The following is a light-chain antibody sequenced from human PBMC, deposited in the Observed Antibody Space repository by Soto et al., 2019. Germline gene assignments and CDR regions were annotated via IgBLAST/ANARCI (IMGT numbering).Light chain of an antibody. Sequence: QSALTQPASVSGSPGQSITISCTGTSSDVGGYNYVSWYQQHPGKAPKLMIYEVNNRPSGVSNRFSGSKSGNTASLPISGLQAEDEDHYYCSSYTSSSNLVVFGGGTKLTVL. CDR1: SSDVGGYNY. CDR2: EVN. V-gene: IGLV2-14*01. J-gene: IGLJ2*01. CDR3: SSYTSSSNLVV.